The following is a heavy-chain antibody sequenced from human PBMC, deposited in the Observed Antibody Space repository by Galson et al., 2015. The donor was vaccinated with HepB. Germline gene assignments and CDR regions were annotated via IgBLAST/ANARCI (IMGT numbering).Heavy chain of an antibody. D-gene: IGHD3-16*02. Sequence: PALVKPTQTLTLTCSFSEFSLSTTVMRVSWIRQPPGKALGWLAHIDWDDDKYCSTSLKNSLTVSNDTSENQVVLTMTNMDPVDTATYYRAQNYDYIWGPYRYTTCRNDYWGQGTLVTVSS. J-gene: IGHJ4*02. V-gene: IGHV2-70*13. CDR3: AQNYDYIWGPYRYTTCRNDY. CDR1: EFSLSTTVMR. CDR2: IDWDDDK.